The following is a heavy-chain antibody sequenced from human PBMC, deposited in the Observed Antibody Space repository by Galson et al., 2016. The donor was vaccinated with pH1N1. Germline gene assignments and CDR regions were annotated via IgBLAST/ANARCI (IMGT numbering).Heavy chain of an antibody. J-gene: IGHJ4*02. CDR1: GYTFIDYY. V-gene: IGHV1-2*02. D-gene: IGHD2-15*01. Sequence: SVKVSCKASGYTFIDYYIHWVRQAPGQGLEWMGWINPNSGATNYAQTFQGRVTMTRDTSINTAYMDVDRLTYDDTAVYYWARVRYSYGVHWGQGTLVTGS. CDR3: ARVRYSYGVH. CDR2: INPNSGAT.